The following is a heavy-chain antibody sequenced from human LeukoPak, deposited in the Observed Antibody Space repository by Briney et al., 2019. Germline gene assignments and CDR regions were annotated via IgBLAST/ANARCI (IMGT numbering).Heavy chain of an antibody. CDR1: GGSISSRSYY. V-gene: IGHV4-39*01. D-gene: IGHD1-14*01. Sequence: PSETLSLTCTVSGGSISSRSYYWGWIRRPPGKGLEWIGSIFDRGSTYYNPSLKSRVTISVDTSKNQFSLNLSSVTAADTAVYYCARSFRIGEPHAFDIWGQGTLVTVSS. CDR3: ARSFRIGEPHAFDI. CDR2: IFDRGST. J-gene: IGHJ3*02.